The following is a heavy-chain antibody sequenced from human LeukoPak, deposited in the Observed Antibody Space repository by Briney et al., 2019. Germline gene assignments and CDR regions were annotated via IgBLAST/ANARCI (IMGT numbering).Heavy chain of an antibody. CDR3: ARVGDYGGNDY. CDR1: GYTFTRYF. D-gene: IGHD4-23*01. J-gene: IGHJ4*02. Sequence: GASVKVSCKASGYTFTRYFMHWVRQAPGQGLEWMGIITPSGGSTDYAQKFQGRVTMTRDTSTSTVYMGLSSLRSEDTAVYYCARVGDYGGNDYWGQGTLVTVSS. CDR2: ITPSGGST. V-gene: IGHV1-46*01.